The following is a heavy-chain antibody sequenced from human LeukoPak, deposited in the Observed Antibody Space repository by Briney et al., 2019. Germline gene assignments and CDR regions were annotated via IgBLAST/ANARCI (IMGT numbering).Heavy chain of an antibody. CDR1: GFTFSSYA. CDR2: MSYDGSNK. CDR3: ARPIYCTTTSCSYGLDH. J-gene: IGHJ4*02. V-gene: IGHV3-30-3*01. Sequence: GGPLGLSCAVSGFTFSSYAMHWVRQAPGKGLEWVAVMSYDGSNKYYADSVKGRFTVSRDNSKNTLYLQMNSLRDEDTAVYYCARPIYCTTTSCSYGLDHWGQGTLVTVSS. D-gene: IGHD2-2*01.